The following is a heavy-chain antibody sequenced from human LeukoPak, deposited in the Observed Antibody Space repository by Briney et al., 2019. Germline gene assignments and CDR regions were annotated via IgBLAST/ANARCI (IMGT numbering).Heavy chain of an antibody. J-gene: IGHJ4*02. D-gene: IGHD1-26*01. CDR1: GASISRSTYY. CDR3: ASRVTSSASYS. CDR2: IDYTGTT. V-gene: IGHV4-39*01. Sequence: TSETLSLTCTVSGASISRSTYYWGWIRQPPGKGLEWIGSIDYTGTTYYNPSLKSRVTISVDTSKNQFSLRLTSVTAADTALYYCASRVTSSASYSWGQGTLVTVTS.